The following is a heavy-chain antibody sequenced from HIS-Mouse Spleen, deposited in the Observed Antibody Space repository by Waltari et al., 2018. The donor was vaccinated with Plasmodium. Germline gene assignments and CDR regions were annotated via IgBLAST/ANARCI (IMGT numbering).Heavy chain of an antibody. D-gene: IGHD6-13*01. V-gene: IGHV1-2*02. CDR1: GYTFTGYS. CDR2: INPNSGGT. CDR3: ARLDPHSSSWYRYFQH. Sequence: QVQLVQSGAEVKKPGASVKVPCKASGYTFTGYSLHWVRQAPGQGLEWMGWINPNSGGTNYAQKFQGRVTMTRDTSISTAYMELSRLKSDDTAVYYCARLDPHSSSWYRYFQHWGQGTLVTVSS. J-gene: IGHJ1*01.